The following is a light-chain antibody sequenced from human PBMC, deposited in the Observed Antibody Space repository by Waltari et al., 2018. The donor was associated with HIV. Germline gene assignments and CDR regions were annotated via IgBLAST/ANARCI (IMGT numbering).Light chain of an antibody. J-gene: IGLJ2*01. CDR3: CSYAGNSDVV. CDR2: DVN. Sequence: QSALTQPHSVSGSPGQSVTISCTGTSSDIGGYNYVSWYRQFPGKAPSVIIHDVNNRPSGVPDRFSGSKSGNTASLTISGLQTDDEADYYCCSYAGNSDVVFGGGTTLTVL. V-gene: IGLV2-11*01. CDR1: SSDIGGYNY.